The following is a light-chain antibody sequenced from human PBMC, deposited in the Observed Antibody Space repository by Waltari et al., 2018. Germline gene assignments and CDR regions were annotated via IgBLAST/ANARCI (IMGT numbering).Light chain of an antibody. Sequence: QSALTQPASVSGSPGQSITISCTGPSSDVGGYNYVSWYQQHPAKAPQLLIYDVDYRPSGCSNRFSGSNNVNTASLTISGLRAVDEAVYYCASFTGNVVFGGGTKLTVL. CDR2: DVD. J-gene: IGLJ2*01. CDR3: ASFTGNVV. CDR1: SSDVGGYNY. V-gene: IGLV2-14*03.